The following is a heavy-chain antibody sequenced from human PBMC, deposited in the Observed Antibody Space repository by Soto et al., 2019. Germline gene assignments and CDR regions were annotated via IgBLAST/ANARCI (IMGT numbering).Heavy chain of an antibody. CDR3: ANGRYDSSSREFDF. CDR1: GFTFSSYG. V-gene: IGHV3-30*18. CDR2: ISYDGSNK. J-gene: IGHJ4*02. D-gene: IGHD6-6*01. Sequence: QVQLVESGGGVVQPGRSLRLSCAASGFTFSSYGMHWVRQAPGKGLEWVAGISYDGSNKYYADSMKGRFTISRDNSKNTEDRQMNSLRAEDTAVDYCANGRYDSSSREFDFWGQGTLVTVSS.